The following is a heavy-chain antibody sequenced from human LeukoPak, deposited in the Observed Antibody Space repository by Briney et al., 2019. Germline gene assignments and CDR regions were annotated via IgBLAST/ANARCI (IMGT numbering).Heavy chain of an antibody. V-gene: IGHV3-21*01. J-gene: IGHJ3*02. D-gene: IGHD3-16*01. CDR2: ISSSSSYI. CDR3: ASLGVAANDAFDI. CDR1: GFTFSSYS. Sequence: PGGSLRLSCGASGFTFSSYSMNWVRQAPGKGLEWVSSISSSSSYIYYADSVKGRFTISRDNAKNSLYLQMNSLRAEDTAVYYCASLGVAANDAFDIWGRGTMVTVSS.